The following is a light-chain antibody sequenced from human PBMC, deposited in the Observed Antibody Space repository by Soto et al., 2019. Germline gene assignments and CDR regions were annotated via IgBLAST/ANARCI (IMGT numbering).Light chain of an antibody. V-gene: IGKV3-11*01. CDR1: QSVSSY. Sequence: EIVLTQSPATLSLSPGERATLSCRASQSVSSYLAWYQQKPGQAPRLLIYDASNRATGIPARFSGSGSGTDLTPPNSSPEPENFAVYYCQQRSNWPQYTFGQGTKLEIK. CDR3: QQRSNWPQYT. CDR2: DAS. J-gene: IGKJ2*01.